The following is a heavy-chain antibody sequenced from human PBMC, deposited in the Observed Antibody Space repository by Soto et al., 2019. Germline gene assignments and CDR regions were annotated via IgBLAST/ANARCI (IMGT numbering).Heavy chain of an antibody. D-gene: IGHD2-15*01. Sequence: EVPLLDSGGGLVQPGGSLRLSCAASGFTFRNYAMTWVRQAPGKGLEWVSAISGSGRHVYYADSVQGRFTFSRDNSQNTLYLQMNSLRAEDTAIYYCAKNFADSNPFYDSWGQGLLVTVSS. J-gene: IGHJ4*02. CDR1: GFTFRNYA. V-gene: IGHV3-23*01. CDR2: ISGSGRHV. CDR3: AKNFADSNPFYDS.